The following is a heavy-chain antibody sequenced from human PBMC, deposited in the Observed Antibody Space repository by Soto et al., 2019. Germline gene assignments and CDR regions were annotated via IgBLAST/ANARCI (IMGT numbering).Heavy chain of an antibody. D-gene: IGHD3-22*01. CDR2: IMSNGEGT. CDR3: AKNPGYYYDSTGYHFDY. Sequence: GGSLRLSCAASGFAFNIYAMSWVRQAPGKGLEWVATIMSNGEGTYYPDSMKGRFTISRDNSKNMVYLQMNSLRAEDTAIYYCAKNPGYYYDSTGYHFDYWGRGTLVTVSS. V-gene: IGHV3-23*01. CDR1: GFAFNIYA. J-gene: IGHJ4*02.